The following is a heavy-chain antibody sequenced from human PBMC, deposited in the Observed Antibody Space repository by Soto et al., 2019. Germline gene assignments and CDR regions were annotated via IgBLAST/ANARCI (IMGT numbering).Heavy chain of an antibody. D-gene: IGHD3-16*01. CDR3: ARRYGWAFDI. CDR2: IYYSGST. CDR1: GGSIRTYY. Sequence: PSETLSLTCTGSGGSIRTYYWSWIRQPPGKGLEWIGYIYYSGSTNYNPSLKSRVTISVDTSKNQFSLKLSSVTAADTAVYYCARRYGWAFDIWGQGTMVT. V-gene: IGHV4-59*08. J-gene: IGHJ3*02.